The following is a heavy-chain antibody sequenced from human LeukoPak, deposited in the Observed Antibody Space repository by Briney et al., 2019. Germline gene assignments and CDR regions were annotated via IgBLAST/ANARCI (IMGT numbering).Heavy chain of an antibody. CDR3: ARDLLSIVVVSAAFDGMDV. CDR2: GNT. J-gene: IGHJ6*02. Sequence: GNTNYAQKFQGRVTMTRDTSISTAYMELSRLRSDDTAVYYCARDLLSIVVVSAAFDGMDVWGQGTTVTVSS. D-gene: IGHD2-2*01. V-gene: IGHV1-2*02.